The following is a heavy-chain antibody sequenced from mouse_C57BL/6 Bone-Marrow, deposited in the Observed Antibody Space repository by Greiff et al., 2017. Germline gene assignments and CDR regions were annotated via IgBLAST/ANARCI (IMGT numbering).Heavy chain of an antibody. CDR1: GYTFTSYG. V-gene: IGHV1-81*01. CDR2: IYPRSGNT. Sequence: QVQLQQSGAELARPGASVKLSCKASGYTFTSYGISWVKQRTGPGLEWIGEIYPRSGNTYYNEKFKGKATLTADKSSSTAYMELRSLTSEDSAVYFCSQLVYYAMDYWGQGTSVTVSS. J-gene: IGHJ4*01. D-gene: IGHD4-1*02. CDR3: SQLVYYAMDY.